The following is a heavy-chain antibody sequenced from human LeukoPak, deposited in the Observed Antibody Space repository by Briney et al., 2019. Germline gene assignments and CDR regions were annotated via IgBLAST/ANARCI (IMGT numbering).Heavy chain of an antibody. D-gene: IGHD3-3*01. CDR3: ARENTIAFWFDP. CDR2: ISSSSSYI. Sequence: PGGSLRLSCAASGFTFSSYRMHWVRQAPGKGLVWVSSISSSSSYIYYADSVKGRFTISRDNAKNSLYLQMNSLRAEDTAVYYCARENTIAFWFDPWGQGTLVTVSS. V-gene: IGHV3-21*01. CDR1: GFTFSSYR. J-gene: IGHJ5*02.